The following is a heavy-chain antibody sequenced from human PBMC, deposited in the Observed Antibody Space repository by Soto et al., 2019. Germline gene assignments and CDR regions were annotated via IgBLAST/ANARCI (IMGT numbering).Heavy chain of an antibody. Sequence: QVQLVQSGAEVKKPGSSVKVSCKASGDTFSTYAISWVRQAPGQGLEWLGWMNPINGATGSARRFQGRVSMTRNTATGTAYLELTSLRSDDSAVYYCGRGPSPRAPAGGTPYYYAMDVWGQGTTVTVSS. D-gene: IGHD6-13*01. CDR3: GRGPSPRAPAGGTPYYYAMDV. J-gene: IGHJ6*02. CDR1: GDTFSTYA. V-gene: IGHV1-8*01. CDR2: MNPINGAT.